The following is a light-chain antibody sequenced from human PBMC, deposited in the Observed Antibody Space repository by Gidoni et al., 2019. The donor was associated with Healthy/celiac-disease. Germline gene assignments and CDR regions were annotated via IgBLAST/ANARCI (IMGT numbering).Light chain of an antibody. Sequence: SALTQPASVSGSPGQSLTISCTGTSSDVGGYNYVSWYQQHPGQAPKLMIYDVSNRPSGVSNRFSGSKSGNTASLTISGLQAEDEADYYCGSYTSSSTWVFGGGTKLTVL. CDR3: GSYTSSSTWV. J-gene: IGLJ3*02. CDR2: DVS. V-gene: IGLV2-14*03. CDR1: SSDVGGYNY.